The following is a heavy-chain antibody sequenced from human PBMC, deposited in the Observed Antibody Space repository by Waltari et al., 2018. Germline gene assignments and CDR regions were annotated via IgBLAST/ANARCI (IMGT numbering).Heavy chain of an antibody. Sequence: QVLLQESGPGLVKPSETLSLTCTVSGGSIFNHYWSWIRQPAGKGLEWIGRISFSGNPDSNASPKSRVTRSVDTSKNQFSMKLSSVTAPAPAFNSCPRDRISIGVAATPPPWGQGTLVTVSS. V-gene: IGHV4-4*07. CDR3: PRDRISIGVAATPPP. CDR2: ISFSGNP. D-gene: IGHD6-13*01. CDR1: GGSIFNHY. J-gene: IGHJ5*02.